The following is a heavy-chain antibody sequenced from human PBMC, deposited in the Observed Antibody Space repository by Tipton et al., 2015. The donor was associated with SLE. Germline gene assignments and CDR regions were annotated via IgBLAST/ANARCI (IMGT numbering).Heavy chain of an antibody. D-gene: IGHD1-1*01. V-gene: IGHV3-53*04. CDR2: IYSGGST. J-gene: IGHJ4*02. CDR1: GFTVSSNY. Sequence: SLRLSCAASGFTVSSNYMSWVRQAPGKGLEWVSVIYSGGSTYYADSVKGRFTISRHNSKNTLYLQMNSLRAEDTAVYYRASAPRGATGYWGQGTLVTVSS. CDR3: ASAPRGATGY.